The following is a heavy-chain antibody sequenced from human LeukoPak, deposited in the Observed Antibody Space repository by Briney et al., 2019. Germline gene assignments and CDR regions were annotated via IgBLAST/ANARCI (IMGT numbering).Heavy chain of an antibody. Sequence: GGSLRLSCTVSGFTFGDHMMSWVRQAPGKGLEWVSAISGSGGSTYYADSVKGRFTISRDNSKNTLYLQMNSLRAEDTAVYYCANARVFDSPIDYWGQGTLVTVPS. CDR2: ISGSGGST. CDR3: ANARVFDSPIDY. V-gene: IGHV3-23*01. CDR1: GFTFGDHM. J-gene: IGHJ4*02. D-gene: IGHD3-3*01.